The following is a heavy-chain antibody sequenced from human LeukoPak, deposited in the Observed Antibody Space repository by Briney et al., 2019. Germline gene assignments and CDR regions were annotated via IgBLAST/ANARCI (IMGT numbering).Heavy chain of an antibody. CDR1: GFTFSSYS. CDR3: AGADLGYCSSTSCYAGAFDI. V-gene: IGHV3-21*01. CDR2: ISSSSSYI. J-gene: IGHJ3*02. D-gene: IGHD2-2*01. Sequence: PGGSLRPSCAASGFTFSSYSMNWVRQAPGKGLEWVSSISSSSSYIYYADSVKGRFTISRDNAKNSLYLQMNSLRAEDTAVYYCAGADLGYCSSTSCYAGAFDIWGQGTMVTVSS.